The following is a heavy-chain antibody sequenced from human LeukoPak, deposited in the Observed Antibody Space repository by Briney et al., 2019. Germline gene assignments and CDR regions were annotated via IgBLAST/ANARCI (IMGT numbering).Heavy chain of an antibody. V-gene: IGHV4-39*01. D-gene: IGHD6-13*01. CDR3: ARRPIAAAPRDDY. J-gene: IGHJ4*02. CDR2: ICYSGST. Sequence: SETLSLTCTVSGGSISSSSYYWGWIRQPPGKGLGWIGSICYSGSTYYNPSLKSRVTISVDTSKNQFSLKLSSVTAADTAVYYCARRPIAAAPRDDYWGQGTLVTVSS. CDR1: GGSISSSSYY.